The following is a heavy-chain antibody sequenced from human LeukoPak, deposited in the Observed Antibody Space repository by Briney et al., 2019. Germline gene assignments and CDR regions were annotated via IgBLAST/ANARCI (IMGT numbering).Heavy chain of an antibody. D-gene: IGHD3-22*01. V-gene: IGHV5-10-1*01. CDR3: ARQLDYYDKRDY. CDR1: GFSFSRYW. Sequence: GESLKISCKTSGFSFSRYWIAWVRQMPGKGLEWMGRIDPSDSYSNYGPSFQGHVTISADRSISTAYLQWRSLKASDTAMYYCARQLDYYDKRDYWGQGTLVTVAS. J-gene: IGHJ4*02. CDR2: IDPSDSYS.